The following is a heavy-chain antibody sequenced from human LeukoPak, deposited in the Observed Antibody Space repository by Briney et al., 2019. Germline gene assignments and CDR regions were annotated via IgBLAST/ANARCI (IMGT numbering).Heavy chain of an antibody. Sequence: GGSLRLSCAASGFTFSSYEMNWVRQAPGKGLEWVSLISGDGGSTYYADSVKGRFTISRDNSKNSLYLQMNSLRTEDTALYYCAKDNTAMVNYYDSSGYDYWGQGTLVTVSS. CDR2: ISGDGGST. V-gene: IGHV3-43*02. J-gene: IGHJ4*02. CDR3: AKDNTAMVNYYDSSGYDY. CDR1: GFTFSSYE. D-gene: IGHD3-22*01.